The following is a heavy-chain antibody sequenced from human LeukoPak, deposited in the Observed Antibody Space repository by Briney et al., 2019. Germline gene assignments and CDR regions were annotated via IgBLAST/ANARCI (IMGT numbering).Heavy chain of an antibody. Sequence: ASVKVSCKASGYTFTSYGISWVRQAPGQGLEWMGWISAYNGNTNYAQKLQGRVTMTTDTSTRTAYIELTSLRSDDTAVYYCARAPLWLGEPRHFDYWGQGTLVTVSS. J-gene: IGHJ4*02. CDR3: ARAPLWLGEPRHFDY. D-gene: IGHD3-10*01. CDR1: GYTFTSYG. CDR2: ISAYNGNT. V-gene: IGHV1-18*01.